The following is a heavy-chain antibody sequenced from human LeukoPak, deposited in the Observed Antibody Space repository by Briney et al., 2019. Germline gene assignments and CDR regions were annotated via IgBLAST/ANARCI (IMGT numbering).Heavy chain of an antibody. CDR2: ILYSGST. V-gene: IGHV4-39*01. D-gene: IGHD2-2*01. Sequence: SETLSLTCTLSGGSLSRSRHYCGWIRQPPGKGLEWIGYILYSGSTNYNPSLKSRVTISVDTSKNQFPLKLSSVTAADTAVYYCARHSRRLPAAMEGWFDPWGQGTLVTVSS. CDR1: GGSLSRSRHY. CDR3: ARHSRRLPAAMEGWFDP. J-gene: IGHJ5*02.